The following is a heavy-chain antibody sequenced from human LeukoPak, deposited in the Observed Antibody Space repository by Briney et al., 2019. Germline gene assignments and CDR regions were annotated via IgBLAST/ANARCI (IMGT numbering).Heavy chain of an antibody. CDR1: AFTFSNHA. V-gene: IGHV3-23*01. CDR3: AKEGHKSDWYYYMDV. J-gene: IGHJ6*03. D-gene: IGHD3/OR15-3a*01. Sequence: GGSLRLSCAASAFTFSNHAMTWVRQAPGKGLEWVSTISGSGDATWYADSVRGRFTISRDNSKSTLFLQMNSLRAEDTAVYYCAKEGHKSDWYYYMDVWGKGTTVTVSS. CDR2: ISGSGDAT.